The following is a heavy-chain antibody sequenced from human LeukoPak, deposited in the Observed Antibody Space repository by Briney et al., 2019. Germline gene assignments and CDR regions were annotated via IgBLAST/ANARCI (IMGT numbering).Heavy chain of an antibody. J-gene: IGHJ5*02. CDR3: ARHLANVRWGVNPRWFDP. V-gene: IGHV1-2*02. D-gene: IGHD3-10*02. CDR1: GYTFTGYY. CDR2: INPNSGVT. Sequence: ASVKVSCKASGYTFTGYYMHWVRQAPGQGLEWMGWINPNSGVTDYAQKFQGRVTMTRDTSISTAYMELSRLSSDDTAVYYCARHLANVRWGVNPRWFDPWGQGTLVTVSS.